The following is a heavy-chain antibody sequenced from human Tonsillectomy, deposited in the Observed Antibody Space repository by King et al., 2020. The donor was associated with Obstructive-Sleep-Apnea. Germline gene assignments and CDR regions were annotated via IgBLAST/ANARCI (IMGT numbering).Heavy chain of an antibody. CDR3: ASGPSLRLLEYFQH. CDR2: ISYDGSNK. D-gene: IGHD3-16*02. V-gene: IGHV3-30-3*01. J-gene: IGHJ1*01. Sequence: VQLVESGGGVVQPGRSLRLSCAASEFTFSTYALHWVRQAPGKGLEWVAFISYDGSNKKYADSVKGRFTISRDNSKNTLYLQMNSLRAEDTAVYYCASGPSLRLLEYFQHWGQGTLVTVSS. CDR1: EFTFSTYA.